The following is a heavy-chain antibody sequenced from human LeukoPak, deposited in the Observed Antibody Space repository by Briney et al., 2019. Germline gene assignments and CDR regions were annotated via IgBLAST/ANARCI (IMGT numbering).Heavy chain of an antibody. CDR2: INHSGST. V-gene: IGHV4-34*01. CDR3: ARGSSVRYSSGWYEAFDY. D-gene: IGHD6-19*01. Sequence: PSETLSLTCAVYGGSFSGYYWSWIRQPPGKGLEWIGEINHSGSTNYNPSLKSRVTISVDTSKNQFSLKLSSVTAADTAVYYCARGSSVRYSSGWYEAFDYWGQGTLVTVSS. CDR1: GGSFSGYY. J-gene: IGHJ4*02.